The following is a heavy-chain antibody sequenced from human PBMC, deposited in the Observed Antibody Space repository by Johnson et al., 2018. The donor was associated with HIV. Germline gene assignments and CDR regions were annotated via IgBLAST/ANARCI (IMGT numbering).Heavy chain of an antibody. J-gene: IGHJ3*01. CDR3: AVLCSGCADAFDV. Sequence: VQLVESGGGLVQPGGSLRLSCAASGITVSSSYMSWVRQAPGKGLEWVSVIYSGGNTYYADSVRGRFTISRDNSKNTLYLQMNSLRAEDGAVYYCAVLCSGCADAFDVWGQGTMVTVS. V-gene: IGHV3-66*01. CDR1: GITVSSSY. CDR2: IYSGGNT. D-gene: IGHD3-10*01.